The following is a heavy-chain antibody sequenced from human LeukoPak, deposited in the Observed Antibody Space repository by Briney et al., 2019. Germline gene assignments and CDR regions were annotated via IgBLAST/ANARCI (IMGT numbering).Heavy chain of an antibody. CDR1: GGSISSYY. J-gene: IGHJ4*02. D-gene: IGHD3-22*01. Sequence: SETLSLTCTVSGGSISSYYWSWIRQPAGKGLEWIGRIYTSGSTNYNPSLKSRVTISVDTSKNQFSPKLSSVTAADTAVYYCAREYYYDSSLDYWGQGTLVTVSS. V-gene: IGHV4-4*07. CDR3: AREYYYDSSLDY. CDR2: IYTSGST.